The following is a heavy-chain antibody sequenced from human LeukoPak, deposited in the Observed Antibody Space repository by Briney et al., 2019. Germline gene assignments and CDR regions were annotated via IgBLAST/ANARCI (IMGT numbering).Heavy chain of an antibody. V-gene: IGHV4-4*07. J-gene: IGHJ3*02. D-gene: IGHD3-16*01. CDR3: AREVWEADAFDI. CDR1: GGSISSYY. CDR2: FYADGST. Sequence: ASETLSLTCTVSGGSISSYYWSWIRQRAGKGLEWIGRFYADGSTHYNPSLKSRVTMSIDTSKNQFSLKLTFVTAADTAVYYCAREVWEADAFDIWGQGTVVTVSS.